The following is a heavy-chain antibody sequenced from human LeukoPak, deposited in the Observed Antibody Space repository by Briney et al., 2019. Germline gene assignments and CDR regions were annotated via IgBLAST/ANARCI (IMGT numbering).Heavy chain of an antibody. Sequence: GGSLRLSCAASGFTFSSYAMHWVRQAPGKGLEWVAVISYDGSNKYYADSVKGRFTISRDNSKNTLYLQMNSLRAEDTAVHYCARSQYYDYVWGSHDYWGQGTLVTVSS. CDR2: ISYDGSNK. J-gene: IGHJ4*02. V-gene: IGHV3-30-3*01. CDR3: ARSQYYDYVWGSHDY. CDR1: GFTFSSYA. D-gene: IGHD3-16*01.